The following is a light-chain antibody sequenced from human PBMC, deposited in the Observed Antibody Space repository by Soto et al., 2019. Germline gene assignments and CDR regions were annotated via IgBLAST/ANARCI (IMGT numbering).Light chain of an antibody. CDR1: QRIANN. V-gene: IGKV3-15*01. J-gene: IGKJ4*01. CDR2: DAS. Sequence: ETVMTQSPATLSVSPGDSATLSCRASQRIANNLAWYQHKPGQAPRLLIYDASTRATGIPGRFSGSGSGTEFNLTISNRQSEDFAVYYCQQYNYWPPLTFGGGTKVEVK. CDR3: QQYNYWPPLT.